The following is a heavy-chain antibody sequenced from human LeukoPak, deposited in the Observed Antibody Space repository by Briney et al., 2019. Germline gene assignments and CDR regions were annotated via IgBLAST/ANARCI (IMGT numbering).Heavy chain of an antibody. V-gene: IGHV3-33*01. J-gene: IGHJ3*02. CDR1: GFSFSTYG. CDR2: IWNAGTNT. D-gene: IGHD4-17*01. Sequence: GGSLRLSCAASGFSFSTYGMHWVRQAPGKGLEWVALIWNAGTNTYYADSVKGRFTISRDNSKNTLYLQMNSLRAEDTAVYYCARDPNGDYIGAFDMWGRGTLVTVSS. CDR3: ARDPNGDYIGAFDM.